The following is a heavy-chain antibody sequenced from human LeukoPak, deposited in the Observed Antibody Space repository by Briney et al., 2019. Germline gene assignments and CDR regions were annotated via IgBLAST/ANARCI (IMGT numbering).Heavy chain of an antibody. J-gene: IGHJ4*02. V-gene: IGHV3-23*01. CDR2: ISGSGGAT. D-gene: IGHD3-22*01. CDR1: GFTFSLFA. Sequence: PGGSLRLSRAASGFTFSLFAMHWVRQAPGKGLEWVSAISGSGGATYHADADSVKGRFTISRDNSKNALYLEINNLRAEDTAVYYCAKDGYNYDSSGHFDYWGQGTLVTISS. CDR3: AKDGYNYDSSGHFDY.